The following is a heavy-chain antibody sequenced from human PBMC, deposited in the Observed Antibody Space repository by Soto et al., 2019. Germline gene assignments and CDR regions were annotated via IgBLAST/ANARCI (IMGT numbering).Heavy chain of an antibody. CDR2: IYWDDDK. J-gene: IGHJ4*02. V-gene: IGHV2-5*02. D-gene: IGHD4-17*01. CDR1: GFSLSTSGVG. CDR3: ASKTVTTSFDY. Sequence: QITLKESGPTLVKPTQTLTLTCTFSGFSLSTSGVGVGWIRQPPGKALEWLALIYWDDDKRYSPSLKSRLTIAKDTSKTHVVLTMTNMDPVDTATYYCASKTVTTSFDYWGQGTLVTVSS.